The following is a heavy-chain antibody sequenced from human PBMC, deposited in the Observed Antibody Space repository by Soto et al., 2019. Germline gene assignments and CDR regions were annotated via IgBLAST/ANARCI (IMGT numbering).Heavy chain of an antibody. J-gene: IGHJ4*02. V-gene: IGHV4-30-4*01. CDR3: ARAFYGATPSFDY. Sequence: SETLSLTCTVSGGSISSGDYYWSWIRQPPGKGLEWIGYIYYSGSTYYNPSLKSRVTISVDTSKNQFSLKLSSVTAADTAVYYCARAFYGATPSFDYWGQGTLVTVSS. D-gene: IGHD4-17*01. CDR1: GGSISSGDYY. CDR2: IYYSGST.